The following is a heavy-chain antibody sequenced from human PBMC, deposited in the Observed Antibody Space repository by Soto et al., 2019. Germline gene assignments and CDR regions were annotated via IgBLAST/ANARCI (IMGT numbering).Heavy chain of an antibody. CDR3: AKDPNPALCSGGGCHSY. CDR1: GFTFSAYA. CDR2: ISYNGDAT. D-gene: IGHD2-15*01. V-gene: IGHV3-23*01. Sequence: VSSGASGFTFSAYAVSWVRQEPGKGLDWVSVISYNGDATFYAESVKGRFTSSRDNSKNTLYLQMNSLRAEDTAIYYCAKDPNPALCSGGGCHSYWGQGTLVTVSS. J-gene: IGHJ4*02.